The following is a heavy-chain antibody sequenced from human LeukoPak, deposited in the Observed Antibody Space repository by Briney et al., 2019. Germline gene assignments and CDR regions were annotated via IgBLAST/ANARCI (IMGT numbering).Heavy chain of an antibody. V-gene: IGHV1-18*01. CDR3: ARELRTYYYYYGMDV. D-gene: IGHD5-12*01. Sequence: ASVKVSFKASGYTFTSYGISWVRQAPGQGLEWMGWISAYNGNTNYAQKLQGRVTMTTDTSTSTAYMELRSLRSDDTAVYYSARELRTYYYYYGMDVWGQGTTVTVSS. CDR1: GYTFTSYG. CDR2: ISAYNGNT. J-gene: IGHJ6*02.